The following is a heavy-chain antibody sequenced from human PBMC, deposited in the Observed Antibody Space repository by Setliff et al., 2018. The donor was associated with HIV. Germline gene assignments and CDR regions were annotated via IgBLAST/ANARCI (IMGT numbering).Heavy chain of an antibody. Sequence: PGGSLRLSCAASGFTFSSYSMNWVRQAPGKGLDWVSYTSSSSYIYYADSVKGRFTISRDNAKNTLYLQMNTLRTEDTAVYYCAQLAAADDSWGQGTLVTVSS. CDR3: AQLAAADDS. CDR2: TSSSSYI. D-gene: IGHD6-13*01. J-gene: IGHJ4*02. V-gene: IGHV3-21*05. CDR1: GFTFSSYS.